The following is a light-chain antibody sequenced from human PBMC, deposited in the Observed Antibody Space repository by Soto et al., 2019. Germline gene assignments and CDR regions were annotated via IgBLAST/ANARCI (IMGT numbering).Light chain of an antibody. CDR3: QQYGSSPTT. CDR1: QSVSSSY. CDR2: GAS. Sequence: EIELTQSPGTLSLSPGERATLSCRASQSVSSSYLAWYQQKPGQATRLLIYGASSRATGIPDRFSGSGSGTDFTLTISRLEPEDFAVYYCQQYGSSPTTFGQGTKV. V-gene: IGKV3-20*01. J-gene: IGKJ1*01.